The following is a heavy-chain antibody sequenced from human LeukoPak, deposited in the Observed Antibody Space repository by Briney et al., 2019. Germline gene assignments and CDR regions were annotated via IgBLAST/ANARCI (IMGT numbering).Heavy chain of an antibody. D-gene: IGHD6-19*01. J-gene: IGHJ4*02. CDR1: GGSISSYY. V-gene: IGHV4-59*01. CDR3: ARQSSGWYPYYFDY. Sequence: SETLSLTCTVSGGSISSYYWSWIRQPPGKGLEWIGYIYYSGSTNYNPSLKSRVTISVDTSKSQFSLKLRSVTAADTAVYYCARQSSGWYPYYFDYWGQGTLVTVSS. CDR2: IYYSGST.